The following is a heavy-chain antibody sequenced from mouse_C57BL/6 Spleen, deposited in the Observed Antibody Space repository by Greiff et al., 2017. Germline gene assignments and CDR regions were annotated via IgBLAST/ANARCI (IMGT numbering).Heavy chain of an antibody. CDR2: ISNLAYSI. Sequence: EVKLMESGGGLVQPGGSLKLSCAASGFTFSDYGMAWVRQAPRKGPEWVAFISNLAYSIYYADTVTGRFTISRENAKNTLYLEMSSLRSEDTAMYYCARHGGGKLFFDYWGQGTTLTVSS. V-gene: IGHV5-15*01. J-gene: IGHJ2*01. CDR1: GFTFSDYG. CDR3: ARHGGGKLFFDY. D-gene: IGHD1-1*02.